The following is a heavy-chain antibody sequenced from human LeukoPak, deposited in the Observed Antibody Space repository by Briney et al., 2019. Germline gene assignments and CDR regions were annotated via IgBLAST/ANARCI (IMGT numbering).Heavy chain of an antibody. CDR2: IWYDGSNK. CDR3: AKVAHQLPKPDPDPTWNYFDY. V-gene: IGHV3-33*06. D-gene: IGHD2-2*01. Sequence: GGSLRLSCAASGFTFSSYGMHWVRQAPGKGLEWVAVIWYDGSNKYYADSVKGRFTISRDNSKNTLYLQMNSLRAEDTAVYYCAKVAHQLPKPDPDPTWNYFDYWGQGTLVTVSS. CDR1: GFTFSSYG. J-gene: IGHJ4*02.